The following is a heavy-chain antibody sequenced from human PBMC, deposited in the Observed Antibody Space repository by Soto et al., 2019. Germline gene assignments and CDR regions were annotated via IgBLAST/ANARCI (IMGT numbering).Heavy chain of an antibody. D-gene: IGHD3-22*01. Sequence: PXXSLRLACTASGFTFSSYTMHWVRQTPGKGLEWVADISYDGGDKYYADSVKGRFTISRDNSKNTLYLQMNSLRAEETAVYYCVRGDGDYYDGNGYLGRHWGQGTLVTVSS. CDR2: ISYDGGDK. CDR1: GFTFSSYT. V-gene: IGHV3-30-3*01. J-gene: IGHJ4*02. CDR3: VRGDGDYYDGNGYLGRH.